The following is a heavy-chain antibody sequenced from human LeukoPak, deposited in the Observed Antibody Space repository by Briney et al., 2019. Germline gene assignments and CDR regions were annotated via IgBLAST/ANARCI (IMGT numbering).Heavy chain of an antibody. CDR3: ARCGGFIPTNHNDAFDI. J-gene: IGHJ3*02. Sequence: SETLSLTCTVSGGSISSYYWSWIRQPPGKGLEWIGYIYYSGSTNYNPSLKSRVTISVDTSKNQFSLKLSSVTAADTAVYYCARCGGFIPTNHNDAFDIWGQGTMVTVSS. CDR2: IYYSGST. CDR1: GGSISSYY. V-gene: IGHV4-59*01. D-gene: IGHD2-2*02.